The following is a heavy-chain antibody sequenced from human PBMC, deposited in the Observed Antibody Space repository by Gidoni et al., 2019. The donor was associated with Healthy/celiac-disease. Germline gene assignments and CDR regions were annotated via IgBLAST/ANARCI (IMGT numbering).Heavy chain of an antibody. J-gene: IGHJ4*02. CDR2: ISAYNGNT. V-gene: IGHV1-18*04. CDR3: ARDQRAYCSGGSCYSFYY. CDR1: GYTFTSYG. D-gene: IGHD2-15*01. Sequence: QVQLVQSGAEVKKPGASVKVSCKASGYTFTSYGISWVRQAPGQGLEWMGWISAYNGNTNYAQKRQGRVTMTTDTSTSTAYMELRSLRSDDTAVDYCARDQRAYCSGGSCYSFYYWGQGTLVTVSS.